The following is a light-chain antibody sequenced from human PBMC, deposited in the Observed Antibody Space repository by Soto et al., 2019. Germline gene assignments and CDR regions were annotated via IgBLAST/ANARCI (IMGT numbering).Light chain of an antibody. J-gene: IGKJ4*01. Sequence: DIQLTQSPSFLSASVGDRVTITCRASQGISSYLAWYQQKPGKAPKLLIYAASTLQSGVPSRFCGSGSGTEFTLTISSLQPEDFATYYGQQLNSYPLTFGGGTKVEIK. CDR3: QQLNSYPLT. CDR2: AAS. V-gene: IGKV1-9*01. CDR1: QGISSY.